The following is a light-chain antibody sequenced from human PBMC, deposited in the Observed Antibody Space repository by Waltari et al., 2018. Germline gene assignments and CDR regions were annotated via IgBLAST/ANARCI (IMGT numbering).Light chain of an antibody. J-gene: IGLJ2*01. CDR2: NNN. CDR1: SSNLGRDL. Sequence: QSVLTQSPSASGTSGQRVTISCSGSSSNLGRDLVNWYRHPPGTAPKLLIYNNNQRPSGVPDRFSGSKSGTSASLAISGLQSEDEADYYCAAWDDSLNGVVFGGGTKLSVL. V-gene: IGLV1-44*01. CDR3: AAWDDSLNGVV.